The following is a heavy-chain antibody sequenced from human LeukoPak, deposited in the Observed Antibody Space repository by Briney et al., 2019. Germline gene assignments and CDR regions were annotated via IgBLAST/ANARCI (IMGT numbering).Heavy chain of an antibody. D-gene: IGHD3-22*01. CDR2: IYSGGST. Sequence: GGSLRLSCAASRFTVSSNYMSWVRQAPGKGLEWVSVIYSGGSTYYADSVKGRFTISRDNSKNTLYLQMNSLRAEDTAVYYCATYYYDSSGYYYPTDYWGQGTLVTVSS. CDR3: ATYYYDSSGYYYPTDY. J-gene: IGHJ4*02. CDR1: RFTVSSNY. V-gene: IGHV3-53*01.